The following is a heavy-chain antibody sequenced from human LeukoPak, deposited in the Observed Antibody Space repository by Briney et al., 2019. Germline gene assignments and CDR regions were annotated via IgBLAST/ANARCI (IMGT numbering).Heavy chain of an antibody. J-gene: IGHJ4*02. V-gene: IGHV3-23*01. CDR3: VKESPYPEGSTARIYYFDN. D-gene: IGHD2-2*01. CDR2: LTPAGTT. CDR1: GFTFANYA. Sequence: GGSLRLSCAASGFTFANYAMSWVRQAPGKGLEWVSALTPAGTTFYADTVKGRFSVSRDNSKNTLSLQMNSLRAEDTAVYYCVKESPYPEGSTARIYYFDNWGQGTLVTVSS.